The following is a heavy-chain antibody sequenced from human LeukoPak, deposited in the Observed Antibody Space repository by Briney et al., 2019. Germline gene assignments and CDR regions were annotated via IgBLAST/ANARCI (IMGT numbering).Heavy chain of an antibody. J-gene: IGHJ4*02. V-gene: IGHV4-31*03. CDR1: DDSISTDAYY. CDR3: ARLRGAMTPVTSDFDY. CDR2: IHHSGTT. Sequence: PSETLSLTCTVSDDSISTDAYYWSWIRHHPGKDLEWIGYIHHSGTTYYNPSLKSRVAISIDTSKNQFSLNLRSVTAADTAVYYCARLRGAMTPVTSDFDYWGQGTLVTVSS. D-gene: IGHD4-17*01.